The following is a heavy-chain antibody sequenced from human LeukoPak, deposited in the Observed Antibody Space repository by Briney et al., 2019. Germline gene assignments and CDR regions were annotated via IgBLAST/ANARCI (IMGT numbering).Heavy chain of an antibody. CDR3: ARVGAVAGAFDI. J-gene: IGHJ3*02. CDR2: IYSGGST. CDR1: GFTFSSYA. D-gene: IGHD6-19*01. V-gene: IGHV3-53*01. Sequence: GGSLRLSCAASGFTFSSYAMSWVRQAPGKGLEWVSVIYSGGSTYYADSVKGRFTISRDNSKNTLYLQMNSLRAEDTAVYYCARVGAVAGAFDIWGQGTMVTVSS.